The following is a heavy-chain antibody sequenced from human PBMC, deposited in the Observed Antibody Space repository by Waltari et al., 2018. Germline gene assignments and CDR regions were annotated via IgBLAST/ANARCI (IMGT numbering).Heavy chain of an antibody. CDR2: ISSTGET. CDR3: ATISSVAIH. D-gene: IGHD2-15*01. V-gene: IGHV3-13*01. J-gene: IGHJ6*02. CDR1: GFTFSSND. Sequence: EVQLVESGGGLVQPGGSLRLSCAASGFTFSSNDMHWVRQATGEGCGWGAAISSTGETYYAASVRGRFTISRENAQRSVYLQMNSLRAGDTALYYCATISSVAIHWGQGTTVTVSS.